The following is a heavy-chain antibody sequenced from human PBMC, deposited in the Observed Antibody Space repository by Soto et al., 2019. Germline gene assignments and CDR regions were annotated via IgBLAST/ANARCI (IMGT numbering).Heavy chain of an antibody. J-gene: IGHJ3*02. V-gene: IGHV4-61*01. CDR1: GDSVSSYNYY. Sequence: QVQLQESGPGLVKPSETLSLTCSVSGDSVSSYNYYWSWIRQPPGKGLEWIGYIYYTGSTIYNPPLKSRITISVDTSKNQYSLRLSSVTAADTAVYYCASPNHRWLLRDDAFDIWGQGTLVTVSS. CDR3: ASPNHRWLLRDDAFDI. D-gene: IGHD2-21*01. CDR2: IYYTGST.